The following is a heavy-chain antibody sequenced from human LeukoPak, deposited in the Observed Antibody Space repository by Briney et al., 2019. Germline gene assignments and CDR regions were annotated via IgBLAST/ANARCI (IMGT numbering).Heavy chain of an antibody. D-gene: IGHD2-15*01. Sequence: GRSLRLSCAASGFTFSSYAMHWVRQAPGKGLEWVAVISYGGSNKYYADSVKGRFTISRDNSKNTLYLQMNSLRAEDTAVYYYARDNCSGGSCYFDYWGQGTLVTVSS. CDR3: ARDNCSGGSCYFDY. CDR2: ISYGGSNK. CDR1: GFTFSSYA. V-gene: IGHV3-30-3*01. J-gene: IGHJ4*02.